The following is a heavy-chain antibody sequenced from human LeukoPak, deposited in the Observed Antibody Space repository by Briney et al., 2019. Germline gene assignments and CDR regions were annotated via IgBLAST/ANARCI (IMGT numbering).Heavy chain of an antibody. CDR3: AKDAYYYGSGSNTPTDY. Sequence: GGSLRLSCAASGFTFSSYAMSWVPQAPGKGLEWVSAISGSGGSTYYADSVKGRFTISRDNSKNTLYLQMNSLRAEDTAVYYCAKDAYYYGSGSNTPTDYWGQGTLVTVSS. D-gene: IGHD3-10*01. J-gene: IGHJ4*02. V-gene: IGHV3-23*01. CDR1: GFTFSSYA. CDR2: ISGSGGST.